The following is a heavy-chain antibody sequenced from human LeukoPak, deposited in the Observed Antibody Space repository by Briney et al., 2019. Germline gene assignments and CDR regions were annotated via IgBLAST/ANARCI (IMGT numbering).Heavy chain of an antibody. CDR3: VSDQYCASSSCPGAFDL. J-gene: IGHJ3*01. V-gene: IGHV3-15*01. CDR2: IKSKTDGGTT. CDR1: GFNFYYDW. Sequence: GGSLRLSCAASGFNFYYDWMSWVRQAPGKGLEWVGRIKSKTDGGTTEYAAPVKGRFTISRDDSRNTLYLQMSSLKTEDTAVYYCVSDQYCASSSCPGAFDLWGQGTVVTVSS. D-gene: IGHD2-2*01.